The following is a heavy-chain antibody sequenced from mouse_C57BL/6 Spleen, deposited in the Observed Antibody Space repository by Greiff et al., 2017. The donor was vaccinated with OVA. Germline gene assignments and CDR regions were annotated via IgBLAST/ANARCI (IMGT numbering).Heavy chain of an antibody. CDR3: ARPLSTVVAHWYFDV. V-gene: IGHV1-59*01. D-gene: IGHD1-1*01. J-gene: IGHJ1*03. CDR1: GYTFTSYW. Sequence: QVQLQQPGAELVRPGTSVKLSCKASGYTFTSYWMHWVKQRPGQGLEWIGVIDPSDSYTNYNQKFKGKATLTVDTSSSTAYMQLSSLTSEDSAVYYCARPLSTVVAHWYFDVWGTGTTVTVSS. CDR2: IDPSDSYT.